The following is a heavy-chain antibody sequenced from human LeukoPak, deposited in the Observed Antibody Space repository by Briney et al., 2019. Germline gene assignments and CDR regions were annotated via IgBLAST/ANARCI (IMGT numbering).Heavy chain of an antibody. D-gene: IGHD2-2*01. Sequence: QPGGSLRLSCAASGFTFSSYSMNWVRQAPGKGLEWVSYISSSSCTIYYADPVKGRFTISRDNAKNSLYLQMNSLRAEDTAVYYCASGSYCSSTSCYPIWGQGTLVTVSS. J-gene: IGHJ4*02. CDR1: GFTFSSYS. V-gene: IGHV3-48*04. CDR3: ASGSYCSSTSCYPI. CDR2: ISSSSCTI.